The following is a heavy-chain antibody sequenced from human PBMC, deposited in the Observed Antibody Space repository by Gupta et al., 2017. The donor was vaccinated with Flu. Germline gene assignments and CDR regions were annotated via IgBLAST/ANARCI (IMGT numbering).Heavy chain of an antibody. CDR2: ISAYNGNT. CDR1: GYTFTSYG. CDR3: AREDGFWSGYYTAGWFDP. J-gene: IGHJ5*02. V-gene: IGHV1-18*01. D-gene: IGHD3-3*01. Sequence: QVQLVQSGAEVKKPGASVKVSCKASGYTFTSYGISWLRQATGQGLEWMGWISAYNGNTNYAQKLQGRVTMTTDTSTSTAYMELRSLRSDDTAVYYCAREDGFWSGYYTAGWFDPWGQGTLVTVSS.